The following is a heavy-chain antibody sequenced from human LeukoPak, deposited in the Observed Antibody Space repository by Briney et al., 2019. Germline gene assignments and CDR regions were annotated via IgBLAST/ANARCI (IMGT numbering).Heavy chain of an antibody. Sequence: PSETLSPTCSVSGDSISTYYWSWIRQPPGKGLEWIGYVYYSGSTDYNPSLKSRVTISVDTSKNQFSLNLNSVTAADTAVYYCSASKQLWLRGLFDYWGQGTLVTVS. CDR1: GDSISTYY. CDR2: VYYSGST. V-gene: IGHV4-59*01. D-gene: IGHD5-18*01. J-gene: IGHJ4*02. CDR3: SASKQLWLRGLFDY.